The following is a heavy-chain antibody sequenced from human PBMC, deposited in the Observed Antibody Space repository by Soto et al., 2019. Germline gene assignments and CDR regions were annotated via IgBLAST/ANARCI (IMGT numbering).Heavy chain of an antibody. CDR3: ASQADSSSWYRNYYYGMDV. CDR1: GYTLTELS. D-gene: IGHD6-13*01. CDR2: FIPIFGTT. V-gene: IGHV1-24*01. Sequence: GASVKVSCKVSGYTLTELSMHGVRQAPGKGLEWMGGFIPIFGTTIYAQKFQGRVTITADESTSTAYMELSSLRSEDTAVYYCASQADSSSWYRNYYYGMDVWGQGTTVTVSS. J-gene: IGHJ6*02.